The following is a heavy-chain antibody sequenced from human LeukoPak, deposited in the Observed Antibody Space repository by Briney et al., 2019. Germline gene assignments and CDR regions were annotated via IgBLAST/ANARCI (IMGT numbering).Heavy chain of an antibody. CDR3: ARDVGGNDDY. CDR1: GFTFSGYA. V-gene: IGHV3-23*01. J-gene: IGHJ4*02. CDR2: ISGSGGST. Sequence: PGGSLRLSCAASGFTFSGYAMSWVRQAPGKGLEWVSAISGSGGSTYYADSVKGRFTISRDNAKNTLYLQMNSLRAEDTAVYYCARDVGGNDDYWGQGTLVTVSS. D-gene: IGHD4-23*01.